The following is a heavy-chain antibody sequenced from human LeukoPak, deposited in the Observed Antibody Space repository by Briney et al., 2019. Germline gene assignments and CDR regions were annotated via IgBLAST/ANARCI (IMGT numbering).Heavy chain of an antibody. CDR1: GGTFSSYA. Sequence: SVKVSCKASGGTFSSYAISWVRQAPGQGLEWMGGIVPIFGTANYAQKFQGRVTITADESTSTAYMELSSLRSEDTAVYYCARGRQWLVTSFDYWGQGTLVIVSS. D-gene: IGHD6-19*01. V-gene: IGHV1-69*01. CDR2: IVPIFGTA. CDR3: ARGRQWLVTSFDY. J-gene: IGHJ4*02.